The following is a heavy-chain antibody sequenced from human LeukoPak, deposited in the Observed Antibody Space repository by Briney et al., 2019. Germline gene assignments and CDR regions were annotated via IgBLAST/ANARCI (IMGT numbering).Heavy chain of an antibody. Sequence: SVKVSCKASGGTFSSYAISWVRQAPGQGLEWMGGIIPIFGTANYAQKFQGRVTITADESTSTAYMELSSLRSEDTAVYYCASLGYSYGPHYFDYWGQGTLVTVSS. CDR1: GGTFSSYA. D-gene: IGHD5-18*01. J-gene: IGHJ4*02. CDR2: IIPIFGTA. CDR3: ASLGYSYGPHYFDY. V-gene: IGHV1-69*13.